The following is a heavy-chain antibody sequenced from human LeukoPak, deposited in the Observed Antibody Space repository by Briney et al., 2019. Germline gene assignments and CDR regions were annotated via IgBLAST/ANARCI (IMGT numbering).Heavy chain of an antibody. J-gene: IGHJ6*02. V-gene: IGHV1-18*03. CDR1: GYTFTSYG. CDR3: ARTPHYDFWSGYYTAYYYGMDV. CDR2: ISAYNGNT. D-gene: IGHD3-3*01. Sequence: ASVKVSCKASGYTFTSYGISWVRQAPGQGLEWMGWISAYNGNTNYAQKLQGRVTMTTDTSTSTAYMELRSLRSDDMAVYYCARTPHYDFWSGYYTAYYYGMDVWGQGTTVTVSS.